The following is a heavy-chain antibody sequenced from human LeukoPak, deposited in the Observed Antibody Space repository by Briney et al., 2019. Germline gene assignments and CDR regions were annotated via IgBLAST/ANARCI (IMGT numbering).Heavy chain of an antibody. CDR3: ARVRGGIGYCSSTSCQKGDYYYMDV. V-gene: IGHV3-20*04. D-gene: IGHD2-2*01. CDR1: GFTFDDYG. CDR2: INWNGGST. J-gene: IGHJ6*03. Sequence: GGSLRLSCAASGFTFDDYGMSWVRQAPGKGLEWVSGINWNGGSTGYADSVKGRFTISRDNAKNSLYLQMNSLRAEDTALYYCARVRGGIGYCSSTSCQKGDYYYMDVWGKGTTVTVSS.